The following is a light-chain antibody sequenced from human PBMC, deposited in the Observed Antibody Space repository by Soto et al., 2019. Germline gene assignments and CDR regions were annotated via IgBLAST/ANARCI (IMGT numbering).Light chain of an antibody. CDR1: SSDVGSYNR. Sequence: QSVRTQPPSVSGSPGQSVTISCTGTSSDVGSYNRVSWYQQPPGTAPKLMIYEVSNRPSRVPDRFSGSKSGNTASLTISGLQAEDEADYYCSSYTSSSTYVFGTGTKVTVL. CDR3: SSYTSSSTYV. CDR2: EVS. J-gene: IGLJ1*01. V-gene: IGLV2-18*02.